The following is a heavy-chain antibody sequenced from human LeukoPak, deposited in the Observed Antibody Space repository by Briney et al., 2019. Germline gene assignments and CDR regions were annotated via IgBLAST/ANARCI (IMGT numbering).Heavy chain of an antibody. V-gene: IGHV4-39*01. J-gene: IGHJ4*02. CDR3: ARNNTLMMYPRGGEDKGFDY. CDR1: GGSISSGSYY. CDR2: IYYSGST. Sequence: SETLSLTCTVSGGSISSGSYYWGWIRQPPGKGLEWIGSIYYSGSTHYNPSLKSRVTISVDTSKNEFSLKLSSVAAADTAVYYCARNNTLMMYPRGGEDKGFDYWGQGTLVTVSS. D-gene: IGHD2-8*01.